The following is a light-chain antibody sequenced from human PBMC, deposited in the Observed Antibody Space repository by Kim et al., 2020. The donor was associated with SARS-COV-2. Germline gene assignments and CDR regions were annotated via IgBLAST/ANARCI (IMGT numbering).Light chain of an antibody. J-gene: IGKJ5*01. CDR1: QDIRND. Sequence: AAVGDRVTITCRARQDIRNDLGWYQQSQGRAPKRLIYGASSLQSGVPSRFSGSGSGTEFTLTISSLQPEDFATYFCLQHHTYPITFGQGTRLEIK. CDR3: LQHHTYPIT. CDR2: GAS. V-gene: IGKV1-17*01.